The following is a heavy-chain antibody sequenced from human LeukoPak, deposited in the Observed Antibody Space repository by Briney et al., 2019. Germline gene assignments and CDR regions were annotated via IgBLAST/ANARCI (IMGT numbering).Heavy chain of an antibody. D-gene: IGHD4-23*01. V-gene: IGHV3-48*04. J-gene: IGHJ1*01. CDR1: GFTFSSYW. CDR3: ARAARGISQH. Sequence: GGSLRLSCAASGFTFSSYWMSWVRQAPGKGLDWVSYISSSGSTIYYADSVKGRFTISRDNAKNSLYLQMNSLRAEDTAVYYCARAARGISQHWGQGTLVTVSS. CDR2: ISSSGSTI.